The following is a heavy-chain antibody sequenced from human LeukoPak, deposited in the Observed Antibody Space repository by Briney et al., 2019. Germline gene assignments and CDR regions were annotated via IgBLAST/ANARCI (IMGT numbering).Heavy chain of an antibody. J-gene: IGHJ4*02. CDR2: ISGSGGST. Sequence: PGGSLRLSRAASGFIFDDYGMSWVRQAPGKGLEWVSGISGSGGSTVYADSVKGRFTISRDNSKNSLYLQMNSLRAEDTAVYYCARTGGSYPYYFEYWGQGTLVTVSS. CDR1: GFIFDDYG. V-gene: IGHV3-20*04. CDR3: ARTGGSYPYYFEY. D-gene: IGHD1-26*01.